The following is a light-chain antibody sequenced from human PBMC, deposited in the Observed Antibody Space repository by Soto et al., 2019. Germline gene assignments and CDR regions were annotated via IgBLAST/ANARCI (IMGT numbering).Light chain of an antibody. Sequence: YALTQPASVSGSPGQSITISCTGTSSDVGGYNYVSWYQQYPGKAPKLMIYDVSNRPSGVSNRFSGSKSGNTASLTISGLQAEDEADYYCTSYTSSSTLYVFGTGTKVTVL. CDR3: TSYTSSSTLYV. J-gene: IGLJ1*01. CDR2: DVS. V-gene: IGLV2-14*01. CDR1: SSDVGGYNY.